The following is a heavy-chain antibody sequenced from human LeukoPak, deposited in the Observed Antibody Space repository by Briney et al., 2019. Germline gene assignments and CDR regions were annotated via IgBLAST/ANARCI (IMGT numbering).Heavy chain of an antibody. CDR2: ISWNSGSI. J-gene: IGHJ6*02. CDR3: AKDTQQDFWSGYWYYYYGMDV. CDR1: GFTFDDYA. D-gene: IGHD3-3*01. Sequence: GRSLRLSCAASGFTFDDYAMHWVRQAPGKGLEWVSGISWNSGSIGYADSVKGRFTISRDNAKNSLYLQMNSLRAEDTALYYCAKDTQQDFWSGYWYYYYGMDVWGQGTTVTVSS. V-gene: IGHV3-9*01.